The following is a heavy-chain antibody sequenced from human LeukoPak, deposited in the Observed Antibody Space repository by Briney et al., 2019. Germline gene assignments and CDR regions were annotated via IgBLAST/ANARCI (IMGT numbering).Heavy chain of an antibody. D-gene: IGHD6-19*01. CDR3: ARVYSSGWYRKDYFDY. V-gene: IGHV1-18*01. Sequence: ATVKLSCKASVYTFTIYCTSGVPEAPGQGRESGVWIRAYNGNRHYAQKIQGRVTMNTDTSASTAYMELRSLRSDDTAVYYCARVYSSGWYRKDYFDYWGQGTLVTVSS. CDR1: VYTFTIYC. J-gene: IGHJ4*02. CDR2: IRAYNGNR.